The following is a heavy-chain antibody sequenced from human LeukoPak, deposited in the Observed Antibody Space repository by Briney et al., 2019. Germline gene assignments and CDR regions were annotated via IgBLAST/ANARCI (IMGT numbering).Heavy chain of an antibody. Sequence: GGSLRLSCAASGFTFSSYGMHWVRQAPGKGLEWVAVISYDGSKKYYADSVKGRFTISRDNSKNTLFLQMNSLRAEDTAVYYCAKGYYGSGSYGWFDYWGQGTLVTVSS. CDR3: AKGYYGSGSYGWFDY. J-gene: IGHJ4*02. CDR1: GFTFSSYG. D-gene: IGHD3-10*01. CDR2: ISYDGSKK. V-gene: IGHV3-30*18.